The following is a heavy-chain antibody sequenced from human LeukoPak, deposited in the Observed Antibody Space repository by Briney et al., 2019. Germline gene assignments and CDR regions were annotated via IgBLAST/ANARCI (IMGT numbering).Heavy chain of an antibody. CDR1: GYTFTGYY. D-gene: IGHD6-6*01. V-gene: IGHV1-2*02. CDR2: INPNSGGT. J-gene: IGHJ4*02. CDR3: AREEYSSSSALDY. Sequence: ASVKVSCKASGYTFTGYYMHWVRQAPGQGLEWMGWINPNSGGTNYAQKFQGRVTMTRDTSISTAYMELSRLRSDDTAVYYCAREEYSSSSALDYWGQGTLVTVSS.